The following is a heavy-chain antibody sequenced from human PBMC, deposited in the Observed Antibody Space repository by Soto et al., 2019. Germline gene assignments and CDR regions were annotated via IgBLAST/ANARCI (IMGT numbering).Heavy chain of an antibody. CDR1: GYTFTSYG. CDR3: ARDPGTRSDY. J-gene: IGHJ4*02. D-gene: IGHD3-10*01. V-gene: IGHV1-18*01. Sequence: QVQLVQSGAEVKKPGASVKVSCKASGYTFTSYGISWVRQAPGQGLEWMGCISAYNGNTNYAQKLQGRVTRTTDTSTSTAYMEVRRPRSDDKAVYYCARDPGTRSDYWGQGTRVTVSS. CDR2: ISAYNGNT.